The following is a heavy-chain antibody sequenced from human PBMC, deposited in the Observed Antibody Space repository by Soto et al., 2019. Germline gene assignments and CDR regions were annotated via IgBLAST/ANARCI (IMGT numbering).Heavy chain of an antibody. D-gene: IGHD6-19*01. J-gene: IGHJ4*02. CDR3: EHGSGWLFDF. Sequence: HITLKESGPTLVKPTQPLTLTCTSSAFSLTSNAVGVGWFRQPPGKALEWLALIYWDDDNHYSASLNSRLTFTKDSSKTQVVLIMTNMDPVDTATYYGEHGSGWLFDFWGQGTLVTVSS. CDR1: AFSLTSNAVG. V-gene: IGHV2-5*02. CDR2: IYWDDDN.